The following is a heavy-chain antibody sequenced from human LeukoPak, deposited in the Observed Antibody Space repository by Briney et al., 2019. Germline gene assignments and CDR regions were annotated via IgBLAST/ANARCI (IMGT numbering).Heavy chain of an antibody. CDR1: GYSFTAYC. D-gene: IGHD1-14*01. CDR2: INLYNGAT. V-gene: IGHV1-2*02. Sequence: ASVKVSCKPTGYSFTAYCIFWMRQAPGPGLECMGWINLYNGATKYAQRFQSRVTMTRDTSISTAYMELSRLRSDDTATYYCASWAGGNEPVASFDYWGQGTLVTVSS. CDR3: ASWAGGNEPVASFDY. J-gene: IGHJ4*02.